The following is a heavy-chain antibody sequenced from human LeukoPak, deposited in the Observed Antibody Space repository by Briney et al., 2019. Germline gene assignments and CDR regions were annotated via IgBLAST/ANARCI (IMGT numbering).Heavy chain of an antibody. V-gene: IGHV3-23*01. Sequence: SGGSLRLSCAASGFSFSAYPMGWVRQAPGKGLQWLSGISASGDVTFHADRVKGRFAISRDNSKNTLYLQMTSLRAGDTAEYYCAKSLFTSATGTGRAFHIWGQGTMVTVSS. CDR2: ISASGDVT. D-gene: IGHD1-1*01. CDR1: GFSFSAYP. CDR3: AKSLFTSATGTGRAFHI. J-gene: IGHJ3*02.